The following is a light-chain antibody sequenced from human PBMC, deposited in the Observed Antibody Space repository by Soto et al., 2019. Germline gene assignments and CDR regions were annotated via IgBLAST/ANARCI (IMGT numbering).Light chain of an antibody. V-gene: IGLV2-8*01. CDR1: RSDVGNYNY. CDR3: SSYAGWINWV. J-gene: IGLJ3*02. Sequence: QSVLTQPPSASGSPGPSVTISCTGTRSDVGNYNYVSWYQQYPGKAPKLIIYAVTERPSGVPDRFSGSKSGNTASLTVSGLQTEDEADYYCSSYAGWINWVFGGGTKLTVL. CDR2: AVT.